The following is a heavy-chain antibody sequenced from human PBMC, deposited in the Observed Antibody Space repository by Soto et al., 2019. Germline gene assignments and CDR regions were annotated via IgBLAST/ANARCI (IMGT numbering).Heavy chain of an antibody. Sequence: QVQLQESGPGLVKPSETLSLSCTVSNGSISNYYWNWIRRPAGKGLEWIGRVYSSGSASYNPSLRSRVTMSVDTSKNQFSLKLNSVTAADTAVYYRARSVHKESWFDPWGQGTLVTVSS. V-gene: IGHV4-4*07. D-gene: IGHD6-6*01. CDR2: VYSSGSA. CDR1: NGSISNYY. CDR3: ARSVHKESWFDP. J-gene: IGHJ5*02.